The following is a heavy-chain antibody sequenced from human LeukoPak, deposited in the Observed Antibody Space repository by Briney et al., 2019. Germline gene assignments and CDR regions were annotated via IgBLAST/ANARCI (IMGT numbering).Heavy chain of an antibody. CDR1: GYTFTSYY. J-gene: IGHJ5*02. Sequence: ASVKVSCKASGYTFTSYYMHWVRQAPGQGLEWMGLINPSGSSTSYAQKFQGRLSLTRDMSTSTAYMELSSLRSEDTAVYYCARDRRRPSWGQGTLVTVSS. CDR3: ARDRRRPS. CDR2: INPSGSST. D-gene: IGHD6-6*01. V-gene: IGHV1-46*01.